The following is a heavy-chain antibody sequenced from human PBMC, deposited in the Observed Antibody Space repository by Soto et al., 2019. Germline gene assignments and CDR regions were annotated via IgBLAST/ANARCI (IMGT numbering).Heavy chain of an antibody. D-gene: IGHD2-2*02. CDR1: GGSLSSYY. V-gene: IGHV4-59*01. CDR2: IYYTGNT. Sequence: QVQLQESGPGLVQPSETLSLTCIVSGGSLSSYYWSWIRQPPGKGLEWIGYIYYTGNTDHNPSFNSRVTISVDTSRNQFSLRLNSVSAADTAVYYCAREYRGAAYFDYWGQGTLVTVSS. J-gene: IGHJ4*02. CDR3: AREYRGAAYFDY.